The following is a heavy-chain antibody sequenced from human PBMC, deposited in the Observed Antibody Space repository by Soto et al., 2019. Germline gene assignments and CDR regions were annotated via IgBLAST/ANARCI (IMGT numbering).Heavy chain of an antibody. J-gene: IGHJ4*02. CDR2: ISISSSTR. Sequence: PGGSLRLSCAASGFTFSSYVINWVRQAPGKGLEWVSYISISSSTRYYADSVRGRFTISRDNAKNSLYLQMNSLRDEDTAVYYCARGGGFFDYWGQRTLVTVSS. CDR3: ARGGGFFDY. D-gene: IGHD3-10*01. V-gene: IGHV3-48*02. CDR1: GFTFSSYV.